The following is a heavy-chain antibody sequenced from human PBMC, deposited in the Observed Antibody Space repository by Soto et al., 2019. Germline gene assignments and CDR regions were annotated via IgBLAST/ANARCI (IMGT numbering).Heavy chain of an antibody. V-gene: IGHV1-46*01. CDR1: GDTFTDYY. D-gene: IGHD2-21*02. CDR3: ARGGHVVVVTAALDC. Sequence: QVQLMQSGAAVKKPGASVKVSCKASGDTFTDYYIHWVRQAPGQGLEWMGTVNPSGGHTTYAQHFLGRVTMTRDTSTSTLYVELTSLTSDDTAIYYCARGGHVVVVTAALDCWGQGTLVTVSS. J-gene: IGHJ4*02. CDR2: VNPSGGHT.